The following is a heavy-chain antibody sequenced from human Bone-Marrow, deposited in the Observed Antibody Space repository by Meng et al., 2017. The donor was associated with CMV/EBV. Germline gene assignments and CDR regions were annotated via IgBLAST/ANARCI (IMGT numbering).Heavy chain of an antibody. V-gene: IGHV1-69*10. D-gene: IGHD2-2*01. Sequence: SVKVSCKASGGTFSSYAISWVRQAPGQGLEWMGGIIPILGIANYAQKFQGRVTITADKSTSTAYMELSSLRSEDTAVYYCARVHCSSTSCRYNYGMDFWGQGTTVTVSS. CDR2: IIPILGIA. CDR3: ARVHCSSTSCRYNYGMDF. CDR1: GGTFSSYA. J-gene: IGHJ6*02.